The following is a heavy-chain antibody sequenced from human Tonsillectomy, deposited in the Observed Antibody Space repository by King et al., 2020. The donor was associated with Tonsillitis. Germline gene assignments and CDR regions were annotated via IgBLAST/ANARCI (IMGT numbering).Heavy chain of an antibody. CDR3: ARSLGYCSSTSCYSAPFDY. Sequence: VQLVESGAEVKKPGESLKISCKGSGYSFTSYWIGWVRQMPGKGLEWMGIIYPGDSDTRYSQSFQGQVTISADKSISTAYLQWSSLKASDTAMYYCARSLGYCSSTSCYSAPFDYWCQGTLVTVSS. V-gene: IGHV5-51*03. D-gene: IGHD2-2*02. CDR2: IYPGDSDT. J-gene: IGHJ4*02. CDR1: GYSFTSYW.